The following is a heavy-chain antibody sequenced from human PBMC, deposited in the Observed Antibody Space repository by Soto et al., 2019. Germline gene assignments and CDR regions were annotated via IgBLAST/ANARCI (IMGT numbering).Heavy chain of an antibody. CDR1: GFTFSSYS. D-gene: IGHD3-3*01. V-gene: IGHV3-21*01. J-gene: IGHJ3*02. Sequence: GGSLRLSCAASGFTFSSYSMNWVRQAPGKGLEWVSSISSSSSYIYYADSVKGRFTISRDNAKNSLYLQMNSLRAEDTAVYYCARDRSEVLDYDFWSGYPPDDAFDIWGQGTMVTVSS. CDR3: ARDRSEVLDYDFWSGYPPDDAFDI. CDR2: ISSSSSYI.